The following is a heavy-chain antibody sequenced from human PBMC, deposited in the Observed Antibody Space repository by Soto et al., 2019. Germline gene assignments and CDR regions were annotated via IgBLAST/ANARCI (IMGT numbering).Heavy chain of an antibody. Sequence: GGSLRLSCAASGFTFSSYGMHWVRQAPGKGLEWVAVISYDGSNKYYADSVKGRFTISRDNSKNTLYLQMNSLRAEDTAVYYCAKDRYGDYSREDDYWGQGTLVTVSS. V-gene: IGHV3-30*18. D-gene: IGHD4-17*01. CDR1: GFTFSSYG. J-gene: IGHJ4*02. CDR3: AKDRYGDYSREDDY. CDR2: ISYDGSNK.